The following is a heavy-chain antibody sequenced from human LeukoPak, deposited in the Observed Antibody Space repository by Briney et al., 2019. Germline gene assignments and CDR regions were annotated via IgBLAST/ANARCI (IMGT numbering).Heavy chain of an antibody. CDR3: ARHPAHYYDSSGYYVFDY. Sequence: SETLSLTCTVSGGSISSSSYYWGWIRQPPGKGLEWIGSIYYSGSTYYNPSLKSRVTISVDTSKNQFSLKLRSVTAADTAVYYCARHPAHYYDSSGYYVFDYWGQGTLVTVSS. J-gene: IGHJ4*02. CDR2: IYYSGST. V-gene: IGHV4-39*01. D-gene: IGHD3-22*01. CDR1: GGSISSSSYY.